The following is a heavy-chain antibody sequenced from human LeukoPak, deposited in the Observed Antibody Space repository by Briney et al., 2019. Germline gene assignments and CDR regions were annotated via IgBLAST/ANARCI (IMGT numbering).Heavy chain of an antibody. CDR2: IYYSGTT. CDR3: ARGVYIAAAQYGY. CDR1: GGSFSSYY. D-gene: IGHD6-13*01. V-gene: IGHV4-59*01. Sequence: SETLSLTCAVYGGSFSSYYWSWIRQPPGKGLEWIGYIYYSGTTNYNPSLKSRVTISVDTSKNQFSLKLSFVTAADTAVYYCARGVYIAAAQYGYWGQGTLVTVSS. J-gene: IGHJ4*02.